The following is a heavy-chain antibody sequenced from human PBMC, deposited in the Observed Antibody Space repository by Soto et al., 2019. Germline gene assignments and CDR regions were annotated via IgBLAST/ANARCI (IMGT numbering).Heavy chain of an antibody. V-gene: IGHV4-30-4*01. CDR2: IYYSGST. CDR1: GGSISSGDYY. CDR3: ARAVSTPYYYYGMDV. J-gene: IGHJ6*02. Sequence: SETLSLTCTVSGGSISSGDYYWGWIRQPPGKGLEWIGYIYYSGSTYYNPSLKGRVTISVDTSKNQFSLKLSSVTAADTAVYYCARAVSTPYYYYGMDVWGQGTTVTVSS.